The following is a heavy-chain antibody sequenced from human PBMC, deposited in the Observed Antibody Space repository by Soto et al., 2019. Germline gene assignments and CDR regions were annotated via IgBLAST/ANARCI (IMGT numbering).Heavy chain of an antibody. J-gene: IGHJ5*02. D-gene: IGHD3-10*01. V-gene: IGHV1-69*01. CDR2: ILPMFGTA. Sequence: QVQLVQSGAEVKKPGSSVKVSCKASRGTFSSYGISWVRQAPGQGLEWMGGILPMFGTANYAQKFQGRVSITADESTTTAYMELSSLRSEDTALYYCARDPVRDSYYNSGGKPTFNWFDPWGQGTLVTVSS. CDR1: RGTFSSYG. CDR3: ARDPVRDSYYNSGGKPTFNWFDP.